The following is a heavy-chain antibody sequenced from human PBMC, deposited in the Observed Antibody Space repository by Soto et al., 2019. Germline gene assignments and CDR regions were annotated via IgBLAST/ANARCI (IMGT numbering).Heavy chain of an antibody. J-gene: IGHJ4*02. V-gene: IGHV1-18*01. D-gene: IGHD4-17*01. CDR2: ISTYNGNT. CDR1: GYTFTSNG. Sequence: QVQLVQSGAEVKKPGTSVKVSCKASGYTFTSNGISWVRQAPGQGLEWMGWISTYNGNTNYAQKLQGRVTMTRDTSTSIAYMELRDLSSDATAVYYGARDGYGNYGYWGQGSLVTVSS. CDR3: ARDGYGNYGY.